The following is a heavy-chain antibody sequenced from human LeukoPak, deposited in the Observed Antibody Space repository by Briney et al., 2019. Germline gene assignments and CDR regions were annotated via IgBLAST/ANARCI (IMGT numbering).Heavy chain of an antibody. J-gene: IGHJ4*02. Sequence: ASVKVSCKASGYTFTTYYMHWVRQAPGQGLQWMGIINPSGGSTSYAQKFQGRVTTTRDTSTSTVYMELSSLRSDDTAIYYCARSVKMPTIVHWGQGTLVTVSS. V-gene: IGHV1-46*03. D-gene: IGHD5-24*01. CDR1: GYTFTTYY. CDR2: INPSGGST. CDR3: ARSVKMPTIVH.